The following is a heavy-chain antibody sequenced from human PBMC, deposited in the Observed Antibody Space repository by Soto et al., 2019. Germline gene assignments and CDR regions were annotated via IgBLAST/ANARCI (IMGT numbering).Heavy chain of an antibody. J-gene: IGHJ4*02. CDR3: ARTSGPYDYVWGGYLTYYFYF. D-gene: IGHD3-16*02. CDR2: ISAYKGNT. Sequence: QVQLVQSGAEVKKPGASVKVSCKASGYTFTSYGISWVRQAPGQGLEWMGWISAYKGNTNYARKLQGRVTMTTHTPTGKANMELRGQSPEDTAVYYCARTSGPYDYVWGGYLTYYFYFWGQGTLVTVSS. V-gene: IGHV1-18*04. CDR1: GYTFTSYG.